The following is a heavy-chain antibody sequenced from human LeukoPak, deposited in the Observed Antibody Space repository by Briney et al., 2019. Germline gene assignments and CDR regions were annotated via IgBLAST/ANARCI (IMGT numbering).Heavy chain of an antibody. CDR2: TSGSGGST. D-gene: IGHD6-19*01. V-gene: IGHV3-23*01. CDR3: ARGGLGSAFDN. Sequence: GGSLRLSCAASGFTFSTYGMSWVRQAPGKGLEYVSVTSGSGGSTYSADSVKGRFTISRDNTKNTLYLQMNSLRTEDTAVYYCARGGLGSAFDNWGQGTLVTVSS. CDR1: GFTFSTYG. J-gene: IGHJ4*02.